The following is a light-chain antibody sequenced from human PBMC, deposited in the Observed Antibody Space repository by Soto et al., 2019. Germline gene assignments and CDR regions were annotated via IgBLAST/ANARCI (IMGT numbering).Light chain of an antibody. CDR3: QQYNNWPPT. Sequence: EIVMTQSPVTVSVSPGERVTLACRASQSVSSNLAWYQQKPGQAPSLLISFASSRATGVPDRFSGSRSGTEFTLTISSLQPEDFAIYYCQQYNNWPPTFGQGTKVEIK. J-gene: IGKJ1*01. V-gene: IGKV3-15*01. CDR1: QSVSSN. CDR2: FAS.